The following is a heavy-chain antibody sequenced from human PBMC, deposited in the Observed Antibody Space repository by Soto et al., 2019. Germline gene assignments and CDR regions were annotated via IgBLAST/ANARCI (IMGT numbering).Heavy chain of an antibody. CDR2: IIPIFGTA. CDR1: GGTFSIYA. J-gene: IGHJ3*02. CDR3: ARKFWSGPHDAFDI. Sequence: SVKVSCKASGGTFSIYAISWVRQAPGQGLEWMGGIIPIFGTANYAQKFQGRVTITADESTSTAYMELSSLRSEDTAVYYCARKFWSGPHDAFDIWGQGTMVTVSS. V-gene: IGHV1-69*13. D-gene: IGHD3-3*01.